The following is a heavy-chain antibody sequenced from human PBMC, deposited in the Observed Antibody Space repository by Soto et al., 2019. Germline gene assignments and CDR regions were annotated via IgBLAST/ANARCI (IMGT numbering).Heavy chain of an antibody. CDR2: INPSGGST. CDR3: ATGRTGYYADY. V-gene: IGHV1-46*01. Sequence: ASVKVSCKASGYTFTSYYMHWVRQAPGQGLEWMGIINPSGGSTSYAQKFQGRVTMTEDTSTDTAYMELSSLRSEDTAVYYCATGRTGYYADYWGQGTLVTVSS. D-gene: IGHD3-9*01. CDR1: GYTFTSYY. J-gene: IGHJ4*02.